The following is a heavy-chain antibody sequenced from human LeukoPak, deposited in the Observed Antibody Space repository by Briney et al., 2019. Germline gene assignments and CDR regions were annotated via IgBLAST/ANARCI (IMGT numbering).Heavy chain of an antibody. Sequence: SETLSLTCTVSGGSISSYYWSWIRQPPGPGLEWIGYIYYSGSTNYNPSLKSRVTISVDTSKNQFSLKLSSVTAADTAVYYCATMAYFGSTDYWGQGTLVTVSS. J-gene: IGHJ4*02. CDR1: GGSISSYY. CDR2: IYYSGST. V-gene: IGHV4-59*01. D-gene: IGHD3-10*01. CDR3: ATMAYFGSTDY.